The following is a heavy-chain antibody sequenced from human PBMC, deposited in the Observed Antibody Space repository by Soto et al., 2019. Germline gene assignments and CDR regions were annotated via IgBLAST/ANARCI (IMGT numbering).Heavy chain of an antibody. CDR2: IYPGDSDT. CDR3: ARQTTVTTLDYYYYGLDV. J-gene: IGHJ6*02. V-gene: IGHV5-51*01. D-gene: IGHD4-17*01. Sequence: PGESLKSSCKGSGYSFTSYWIGWVRQMPGKGLEWMGIIYPGDSDTRYSPSFQGQVTISADKSISTAYLQWSSLKASDTAMYYCARQTTVTTLDYYYYGLDVWGQGTTVTVSS. CDR1: GYSFTSYW.